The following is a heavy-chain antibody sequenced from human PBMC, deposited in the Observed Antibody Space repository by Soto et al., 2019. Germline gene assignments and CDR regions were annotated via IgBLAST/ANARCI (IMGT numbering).Heavy chain of an antibody. CDR2: IYYSGST. Sequence: QVQLQESGPGLVKPSQTLSLTCTVSGGSISSGDYYWSWIRQPPGKGLEWIGYIYYSGSTYYNPSLKSRVTISVDTSKNQFSLKLSSVTAADTTVYFCARAEGCCGGSCYWDNWFDPWGQGTLVTVSS. D-gene: IGHD2-15*01. CDR1: GGSISSGDYY. V-gene: IGHV4-30-4*01. J-gene: IGHJ5*02. CDR3: ARAEGCCGGSCYWDNWFDP.